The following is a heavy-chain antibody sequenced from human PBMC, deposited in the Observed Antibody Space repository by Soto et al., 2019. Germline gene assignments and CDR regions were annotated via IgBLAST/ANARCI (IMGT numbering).Heavy chain of an antibody. CDR3: ARMKAAAGTWGYYHYGMDV. V-gene: IGHV1-46*01. J-gene: IGHJ6*02. CDR1: GYTFTSYY. CDR2: INPSGGST. D-gene: IGHD6-13*01. Sequence: ASVKVSCKASGYTFTSYYMHWVRQAPGQGLEWMGIINPSGGSTSYAQKFQGRVTMTRDTSTSTVYMELSSLRSEDTAVYYCARMKAAAGTWGYYHYGMDVWGQGTTVTVSS.